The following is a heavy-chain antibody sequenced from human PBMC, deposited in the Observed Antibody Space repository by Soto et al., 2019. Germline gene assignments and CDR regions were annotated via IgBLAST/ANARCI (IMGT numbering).Heavy chain of an antibody. D-gene: IGHD6-13*01. Sequence: SSETLSLTCTVSGGSISSGGYYWSWIRQHPGKGLEWIGYIYYSGSTYYNPSLKSRVTISVDTSKNQFSLKLSSVTAADTAVYYCARGVSGTFDPWGQGTLVTVSS. CDR3: ARGVSGTFDP. J-gene: IGHJ5*02. CDR2: IYYSGST. CDR1: GGSISSGGYY. V-gene: IGHV4-31*03.